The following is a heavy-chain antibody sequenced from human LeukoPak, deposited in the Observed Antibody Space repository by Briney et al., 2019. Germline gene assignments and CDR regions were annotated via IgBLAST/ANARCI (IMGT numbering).Heavy chain of an antibody. J-gene: IGHJ4*02. V-gene: IGHV3-30*04. CDR2: ISYEGSNK. CDR3: ARRPSPFDSSGYYHLVD. D-gene: IGHD3-22*01. CDR1: GFSFISYA. Sequence: GRSLRLSCAASGFSFISYAMYWVRQAPGKGLEWVALISYEGSNKYYADSVKGRFTISRDNSKNTLYLQMNSLRAEDTAVYYCARRPSPFDSSGYYHLVDWGQGTLVTVSS.